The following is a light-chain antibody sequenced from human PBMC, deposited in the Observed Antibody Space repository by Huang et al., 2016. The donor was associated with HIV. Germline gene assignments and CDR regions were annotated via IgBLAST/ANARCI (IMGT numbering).Light chain of an antibody. V-gene: IGKV3-11*01. CDR3: QQRSNWPLT. Sequence: EIVLTQSPATLSLSPGERATLSCRASQSVSSYLAWYQQKPGQAPRRLIYDASNRATGIPARFSGSVSGTDFTLTISSLEPEDFALYYCQQRSNWPLTFGPGTKVDIK. CDR1: QSVSSY. CDR2: DAS. J-gene: IGKJ3*01.